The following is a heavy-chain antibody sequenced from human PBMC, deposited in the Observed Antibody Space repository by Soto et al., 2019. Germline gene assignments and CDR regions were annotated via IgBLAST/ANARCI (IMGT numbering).Heavy chain of an antibody. CDR3: AKESSFPSGCDY. Sequence: QVQLVESGGGVVQPGRSLRLSCAASGFTFSSYGMHWVRQAPGKGLEWVAVISYDGSNKYYADSVKGRFTISRDNSKNTLYLQMNSLRAEDTAVYYCAKESSFPSGCDYWGQGTLVTVSS. J-gene: IGHJ4*02. CDR1: GFTFSSYG. V-gene: IGHV3-30*18. CDR2: ISYDGSNK. D-gene: IGHD3-22*01.